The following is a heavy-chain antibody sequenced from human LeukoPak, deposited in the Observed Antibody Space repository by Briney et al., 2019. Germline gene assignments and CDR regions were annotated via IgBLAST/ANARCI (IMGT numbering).Heavy chain of an antibody. V-gene: IGHV1-2*02. CDR3: AKESSVWYSGAMMN. CDR2: INPNSGGT. CDR1: GYY. D-gene: IGHD6-19*01. Sequence: GASVKVSCKASGYYMHWVRQAPGQGLEWMGWINPNSGGTKYAQKFQGRVTMTRDTSISTAYMELSRLRSDDTAVYYCAKESSVWYSGAMMNWGQGTLVTASS. J-gene: IGHJ4*02.